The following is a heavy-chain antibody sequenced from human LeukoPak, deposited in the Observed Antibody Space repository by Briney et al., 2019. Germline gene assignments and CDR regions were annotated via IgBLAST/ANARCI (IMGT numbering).Heavy chain of an antibody. CDR3: ARSQNYYGSGDY. CDR2: INYSGSA. V-gene: IGHV4-61*03. D-gene: IGHD3-10*01. Sequence: PSETLSLTCTVSGGSISSANYYWSWIRQPPGKGLEWIGYINYSGSAFYNPSLEGRVTLSVDTSKNHFSVKLSSVTAADTAVYYCARSQNYYGSGDYWSQGTLVTVSS. CDR1: GGSISSANYY. J-gene: IGHJ4*02.